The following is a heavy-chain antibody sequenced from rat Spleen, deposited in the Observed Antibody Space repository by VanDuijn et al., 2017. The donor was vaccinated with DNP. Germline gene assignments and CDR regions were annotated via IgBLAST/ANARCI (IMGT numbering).Heavy chain of an antibody. D-gene: IGHD1-11*01. Sequence: EVKLVESGGGLVQPGRSLKLSCAASGFNFNDYWMGWVRQAPGKGLEWIGEINKDSITINYTPSLKDKITISRDNAQNTLYLQMSKLGSEDTAIYYCARGPNYGGWPDYFDHWGQGVMVTVSS. CDR2: INKDSITI. CDR1: GFNFNDYW. CDR3: ARGPNYGGWPDYFDH. J-gene: IGHJ2*01. V-gene: IGHV4-2*01.